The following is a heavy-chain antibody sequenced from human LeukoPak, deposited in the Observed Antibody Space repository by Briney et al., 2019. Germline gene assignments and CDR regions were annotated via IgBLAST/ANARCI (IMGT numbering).Heavy chain of an antibody. CDR1: GGSISRYY. J-gene: IGHJ3*02. CDR2: IYPRGST. V-gene: IGHV4-4*07. CDR3: ARGRYCSADICSGGDAFDI. D-gene: IGHD2-15*01. Sequence: PSETLSLTCTASGGSISRYYWSWIRQPAGKGLEWIGRIYPRGSTNDNPSLKTRVTMSVDTSKNQFSLKLTSVTAADTAVYYCARGRYCSADICSGGDAFDIWGQGTMVSVSS.